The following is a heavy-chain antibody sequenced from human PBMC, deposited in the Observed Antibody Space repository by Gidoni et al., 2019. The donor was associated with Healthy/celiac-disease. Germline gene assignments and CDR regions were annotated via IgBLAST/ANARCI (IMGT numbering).Heavy chain of an antibody. J-gene: IGHJ4*02. Sequence: QVQLVESGGGVVQPGRSLRLSCAASGFTFSSYGMHWVRQAPGKGLEWVAVISYDGSNKYYADSVKGRFTISRDNSKNTLYLQMNSLRAEDTAVYYCANLIVGSHGGIDYWGQGTLVTVSS. CDR1: GFTFSSYG. D-gene: IGHD1-26*01. V-gene: IGHV3-30*18. CDR3: ANLIVGSHGGIDY. CDR2: ISYDGSNK.